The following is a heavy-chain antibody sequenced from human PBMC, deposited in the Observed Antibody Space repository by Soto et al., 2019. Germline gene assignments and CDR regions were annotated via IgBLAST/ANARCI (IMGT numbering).Heavy chain of an antibody. CDR1: GGSFSGYY. CDR3: ASGGGWQWERGLYFDY. Sequence: QVHLQQWGAGLLKTSETLSLSCGVSGGSFSGYYWSWIRQPQGKGLEWIGEINHSGSTNYKPSLQTRFNIAVDRSQHNFSLELPSVTAEDTSVYYCASGGGWQWERGLYFDYWGQGTLVTVSS. V-gene: IGHV4-34*01. D-gene: IGHD1-26*01. J-gene: IGHJ4*02. CDR2: INHSGST.